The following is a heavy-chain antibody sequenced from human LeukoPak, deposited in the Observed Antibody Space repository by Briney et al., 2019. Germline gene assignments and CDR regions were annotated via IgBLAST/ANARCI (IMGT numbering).Heavy chain of an antibody. Sequence: GRSLRLSCTASGFTFGDYAMSWVRQAPGKGLEWVANIKQDGSEKYYVDSVKGRFTISRDNAKNSLYLQMNSLRAEDTAVYYCARTRDNYYYMDVWGKGTTVTVSS. CDR1: GFTFGDYA. D-gene: IGHD2-2*01. CDR3: ARTRDNYYYMDV. V-gene: IGHV3-7*01. J-gene: IGHJ6*03. CDR2: IKQDGSEK.